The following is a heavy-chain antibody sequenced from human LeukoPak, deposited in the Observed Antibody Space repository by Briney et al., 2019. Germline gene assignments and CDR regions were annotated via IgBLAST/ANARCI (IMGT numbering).Heavy chain of an antibody. V-gene: IGHV3-30*18. CDR2: ISYDGSNK. D-gene: IGHD6-19*01. CDR1: GFTFSSYG. J-gene: IGHJ6*02. Sequence: GGSLRLSCAASGFTFSSYGMHWVRQAPGKGLEWVAVISYDGSNKYYADSVKGRFTISRDNSKNTLYLQMNSLRAEDTAVYYCAKDSGGPGFSSGWYYYYGMDVWGQGTTVTVSS. CDR3: AKDSGGPGFSSGWYYYYGMDV.